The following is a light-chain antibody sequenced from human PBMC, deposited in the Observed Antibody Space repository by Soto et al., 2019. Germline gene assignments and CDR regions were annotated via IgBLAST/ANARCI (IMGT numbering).Light chain of an antibody. CDR1: SGDVGGYNL. V-gene: IGLV2-23*02. J-gene: IGLJ1*01. CDR3: CSYAGNSEV. CDR2: EVT. Sequence: QSALTQPASVSGSPGQSITIPCTGTSGDVGGYNLVSWYQQHPGKAPKLMIYEVTERPSGVSNRFSGSKSGNTASLTISGLQPDDEADYYCCSYAGNSEVFGTGTNSPS.